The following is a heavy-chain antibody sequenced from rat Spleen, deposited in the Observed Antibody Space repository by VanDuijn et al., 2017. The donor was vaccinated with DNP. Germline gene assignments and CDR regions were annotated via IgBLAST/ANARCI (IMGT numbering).Heavy chain of an antibody. CDR2: ISYSGST. J-gene: IGHJ2*01. CDR3: ARWSDYFDY. Sequence: EVQLQESGPGLVKPSQSLSLTCSVTAYSITTNYWGWIRKFPGNKMEWVGHISYSGSTSYNPSLKSRISITRDTSKNQFFLHLNSVTTEYTATYYCARWSDYFDYWGQGVMVTVSS. CDR1: AYSITTNY. V-gene: IGHV3-1*01.